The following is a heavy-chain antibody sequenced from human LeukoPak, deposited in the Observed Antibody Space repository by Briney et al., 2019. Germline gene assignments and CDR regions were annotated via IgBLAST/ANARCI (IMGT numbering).Heavy chain of an antibody. CDR1: GFTFSSYA. J-gene: IGHJ4*02. Sequence: GRSLRLSCAASGFTFSSYAMHWVRQAPGKGLEWVAVISYDGSNKYYADSVKRRFTISRDNSKNTLYLQMNSLRAEDTAVYYCASGPGKYRLRYWGQGTLVTVSS. V-gene: IGHV3-30*04. D-gene: IGHD5-12*01. CDR2: ISYDGSNK. CDR3: ASGPGKYRLRY.